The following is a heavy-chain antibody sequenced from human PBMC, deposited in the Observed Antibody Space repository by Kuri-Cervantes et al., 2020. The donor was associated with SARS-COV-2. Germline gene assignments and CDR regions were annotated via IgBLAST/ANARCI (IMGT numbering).Heavy chain of an antibody. CDR2: VYYDGST. Sequence: SETLSLTCAVYGGSFSGYYWSWIRQPPGKGLEWIGSVYYDGSTYFNPSLKSRVTISLDTSKNHFSLRLTSVTAADTAVYYCARQNILDSAWFDPWGQGTLVTVSS. CDR3: ARQNILDSAWFDP. CDR1: GGSFSGYY. J-gene: IGHJ5*02. D-gene: IGHD5-12*01. V-gene: IGHV4-34*01.